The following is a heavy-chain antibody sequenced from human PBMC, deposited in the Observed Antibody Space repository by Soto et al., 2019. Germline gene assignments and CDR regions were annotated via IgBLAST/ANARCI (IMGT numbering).Heavy chain of an antibody. CDR1: GFTFSNAW. J-gene: IGHJ4*02. V-gene: IGHV3-15*07. Sequence: GGSQILSCAASGFTFSNAWMNWVRQAPGKGLEWVGRIKSKTDGGTTDYAAPVKGRFTISRDDSKNTLYLQMNSLKTEDTAVYYCRAEYYYDSSGYLGYWGQGTLVTVSS. D-gene: IGHD3-22*01. CDR2: IKSKTDGGTT. CDR3: RAEYYYDSSGYLGY.